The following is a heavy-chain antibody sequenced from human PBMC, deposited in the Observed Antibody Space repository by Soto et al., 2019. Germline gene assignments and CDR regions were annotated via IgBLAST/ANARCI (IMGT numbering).Heavy chain of an antibody. Sequence: PGGSLRLSCAASGFSFDEYGMHWVRQAPGKGLEWVSGISWNSGTIGYADSVKGRFSISRDNAKKSLYLQMNSLRAEDRALYYCAKSKGGTANGMDVWGQGTTVTAP. CDR2: ISWNSGTI. D-gene: IGHD2-21*02. CDR3: AKSKGGTANGMDV. V-gene: IGHV3-9*01. J-gene: IGHJ6*02. CDR1: GFSFDEYG.